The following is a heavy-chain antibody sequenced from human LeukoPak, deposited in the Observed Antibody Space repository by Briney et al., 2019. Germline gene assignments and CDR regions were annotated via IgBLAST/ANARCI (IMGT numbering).Heavy chain of an antibody. J-gene: IGHJ4*02. Sequence: SQTLSLTCAVSGGSISSGGYSWSWIRQPPGKGLEWIGYIYHSGSTCYNPSLKSRVTISVDRSKNQFSLKLSSVTAADTAVYYCASDSYYYGSGSYVYWGQGTLSPSPQ. CDR2: IYHSGST. D-gene: IGHD3-10*01. CDR3: ASDSYYYGSGSYVY. CDR1: GGSISSGGYS. V-gene: IGHV4-30-2*01.